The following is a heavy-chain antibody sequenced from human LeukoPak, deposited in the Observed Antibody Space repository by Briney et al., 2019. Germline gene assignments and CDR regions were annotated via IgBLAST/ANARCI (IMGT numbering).Heavy chain of an antibody. J-gene: IGHJ4*02. D-gene: IGHD6-6*01. CDR2: IYCSGST. CDR3: AREKYYTSSSIDY. V-gene: IGHV4-59*12. Sequence: SETLSLTCTVSGGSISSYYWSWIRQPPGKGLEWIGYIYCSGSTNYNPSLKSRVTMSIDTSKKQFSLNMYSVTAADTAVYYCAREKYYTSSSIDYWGQGTLVTVSS. CDR1: GGSISSYY.